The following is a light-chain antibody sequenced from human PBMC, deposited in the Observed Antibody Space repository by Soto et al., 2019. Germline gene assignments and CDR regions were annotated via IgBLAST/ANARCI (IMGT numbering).Light chain of an antibody. CDR3: LQHNAYPFT. CDR2: GAS. Sequence: DIQMTQSPSAMSASVGDRVTITCRASQGISNYIAWFQQKPGQGPKRLIYGASNLQSGVPPRFSGSGSETEFTLTISNLQPEDIATYYCLQHNAYPFTFGQGTKLEIK. V-gene: IGKV1-17*03. CDR1: QGISNY. J-gene: IGKJ2*01.